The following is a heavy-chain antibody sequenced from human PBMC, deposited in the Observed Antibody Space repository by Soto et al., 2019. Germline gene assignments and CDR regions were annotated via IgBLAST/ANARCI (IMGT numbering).Heavy chain of an antibody. Sequence: QVQLVQSWAEVKKPGASVNVACPASGYTFNSYYINWMRQATGQGLEWLGWMSPNSGKTGYSKKFPGRIIMTRDTSTSTAYMDLSSLPDEDTAVYYCARNTWGTVDFDSWGHGTLVTVSS. CDR2: MSPNSGKT. V-gene: IGHV1-8*01. J-gene: IGHJ4*01. CDR1: GYTFNSYY. CDR3: ARNTWGTVDFDS. D-gene: IGHD7-27*01.